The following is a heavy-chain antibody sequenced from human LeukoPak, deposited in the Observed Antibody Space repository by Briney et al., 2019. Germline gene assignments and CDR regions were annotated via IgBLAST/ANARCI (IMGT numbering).Heavy chain of an antibody. J-gene: IGHJ3*02. CDR3: ARRRESLLWFGEPDHDAFDI. CDR2: INHSGST. V-gene: IGHV4-59*08. Sequence: SETLSLTCTVSGGSISSYYWSWIRQPPGKGLEWIGEINHSGSTNYNPSLKSRVTISVDTSKNQFSLKLSSVTAADTAVYYCARRRESLLWFGEPDHDAFDIWGQGTMVTVSS. D-gene: IGHD3-10*01. CDR1: GGSISSYY.